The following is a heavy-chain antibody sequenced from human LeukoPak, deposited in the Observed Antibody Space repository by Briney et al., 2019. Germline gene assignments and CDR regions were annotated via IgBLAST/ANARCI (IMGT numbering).Heavy chain of an antibody. J-gene: IGHJ4*02. Sequence: SETLSLTCAVYGGSFSGYYWSWIRQPPGKGLEWIGEINHSGSTNYNPSLKSRVTISVDTSKNQFSLKLSSVTAADTAVYYCARDGVGAAAAPHYWGQGTLVTVSS. V-gene: IGHV4-34*01. CDR3: ARDGVGAAAAPHY. CDR1: GGSFSGYY. CDR2: INHSGST. D-gene: IGHD6-13*01.